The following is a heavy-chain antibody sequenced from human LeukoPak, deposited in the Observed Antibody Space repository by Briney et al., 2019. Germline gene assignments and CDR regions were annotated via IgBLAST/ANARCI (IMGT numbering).Heavy chain of an antibody. CDR3: AKDSQSVLWFDP. Sequence: GGSLRLSCAASGFTFSSYAMSWVRQAPGKGLEWVSAISGSGGSTYYADSVKGRFTISRDNSKNTLYPQMNSLRAEDTAVYYCAKDSQSVLWFDPWGQGTLVTVSS. CDR2: ISGSGGST. CDR1: GFTFSSYA. D-gene: IGHD3-10*02. J-gene: IGHJ5*02. V-gene: IGHV3-23*01.